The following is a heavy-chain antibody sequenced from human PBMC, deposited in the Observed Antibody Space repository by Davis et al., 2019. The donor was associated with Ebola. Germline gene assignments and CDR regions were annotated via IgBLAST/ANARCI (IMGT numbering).Heavy chain of an antibody. CDR1: GGSISSGGYY. Sequence: PSETLSLTCTVSGGSISSGGYYWSWIRQHPGKGLEWIGYIYYSGSTYYNPSLKSRVTISVDTSKNQFSLKLSSVTAADTAVYYCARDRLYGSGSYYFYYYYGMDVWGQGTTVTVSS. D-gene: IGHD3-10*01. CDR2: IYYSGST. CDR3: ARDRLYGSGSYYFYYYYGMDV. J-gene: IGHJ6*02. V-gene: IGHV4-31*03.